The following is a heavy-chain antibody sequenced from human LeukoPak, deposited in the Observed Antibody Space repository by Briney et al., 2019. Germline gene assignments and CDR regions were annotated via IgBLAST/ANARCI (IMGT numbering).Heavy chain of an antibody. CDR1: GFAFSTYW. Sequence: GGSLRLSCAASGFAFSTYWMHWVRQAPGKGLVWVSRINTDGSSTTYADSVKGRFTISRDNAKTSLYLQMNSLRAEDTAVYYCARDENDVWSGYPLDYFDYWGQGTLVTVSS. CDR3: ARDENDVWSGYPLDYFDY. J-gene: IGHJ4*02. CDR2: INTDGSST. D-gene: IGHD3-3*01. V-gene: IGHV3-74*01.